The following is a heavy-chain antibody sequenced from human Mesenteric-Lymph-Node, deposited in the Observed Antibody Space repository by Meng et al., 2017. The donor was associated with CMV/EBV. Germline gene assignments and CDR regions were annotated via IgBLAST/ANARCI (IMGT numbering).Heavy chain of an antibody. V-gene: IGHV3-21*01. CDR3: ARALTPYSGGWRWFDP. D-gene: IGHD6-19*01. Sequence: GGSLRLSCAACGFTFSSYDMHWVRQATGKGLEWVSYISSGSTYTYYADSVKGRFTISRDNAKNSLYLQMNSLRVEDTAVYYCARALTPYSGGWRWFDPWGQGTLVTVSS. CDR1: GFTFSSYD. CDR2: ISSGSTYT. J-gene: IGHJ5*02.